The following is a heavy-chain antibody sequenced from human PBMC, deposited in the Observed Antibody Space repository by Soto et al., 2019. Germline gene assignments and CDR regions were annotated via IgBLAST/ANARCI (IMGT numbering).Heavy chain of an antibody. CDR3: ANALYNYDSSGDSGDHAFDI. CDR1: GGSFSGYY. Sequence: SETLSLTCAVYGGSFSGYYWNWIRQPPGKGLEWIGEINHSGGTNYNPSLKSRVTISVDTSKNQFSLKLSSVTAADTAVYYCANALYNYDSSGDSGDHAFDIWGQGTMDTVS. D-gene: IGHD3-22*01. CDR2: INHSGGT. J-gene: IGHJ3*02. V-gene: IGHV4-34*01.